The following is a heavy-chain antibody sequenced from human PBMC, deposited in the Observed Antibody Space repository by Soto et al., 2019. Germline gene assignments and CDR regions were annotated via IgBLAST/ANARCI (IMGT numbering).Heavy chain of an antibody. D-gene: IGHD6-19*01. J-gene: IGHJ3*02. Sequence: QVQLVQSGAEVKKPGASVKVSCKASGYTFTSYGISWVRQAPGQGLEWMGWVSAYNGNTNYAQKLQGRVNMTTETSTSTDYMELRSLRSDDTAVYYCATTLEHSSGRRGAFDIWGQGTMVTVSS. CDR3: ATTLEHSSGRRGAFDI. V-gene: IGHV1-18*01. CDR2: VSAYNGNT. CDR1: GYTFTSYG.